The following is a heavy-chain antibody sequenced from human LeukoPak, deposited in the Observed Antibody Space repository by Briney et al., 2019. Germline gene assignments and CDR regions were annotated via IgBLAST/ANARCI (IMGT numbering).Heavy chain of an antibody. CDR2: IYYSGGT. V-gene: IGHV4-39*01. CDR1: GGSVSSGSYY. J-gene: IGHJ4*02. D-gene: IGHD6-6*01. CDR3: ARRLSTYSSSPYFDY. Sequence: SETLSLTCTVSGGSVSSGSYYWGWIRQPPGKGLEWIGSIYYSGGTYYNPSLKSRVTISVDTSKNQFSLKLSSVTAADTAVYYCARRLSTYSSSPYFDYWGQGTLVTVPS.